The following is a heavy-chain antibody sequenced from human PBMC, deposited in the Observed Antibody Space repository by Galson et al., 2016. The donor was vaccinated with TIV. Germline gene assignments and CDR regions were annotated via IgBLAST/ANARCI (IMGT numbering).Heavy chain of an antibody. Sequence: SVKVSCKASGHTFTSYDMNWVRQAPEQGLEWMGWMNPNSGNTGYTQKFQGRVTMTRDTSVSTAYMELTNLRSEDTAVYFCAQLVRKCGMTRCYGDHVDYWGQGTLVTVSS. CDR3: AQLVRKCGMTRCYGDHVDY. CDR1: GHTFTSYD. V-gene: IGHV1-8*01. D-gene: IGHD2-2*01. CDR2: MNPNSGNT. J-gene: IGHJ4*02.